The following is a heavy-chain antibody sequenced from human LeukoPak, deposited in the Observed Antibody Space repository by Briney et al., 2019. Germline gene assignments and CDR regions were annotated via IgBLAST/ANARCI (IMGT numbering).Heavy chain of an antibody. CDR3: AKDILRKTTYYYDSSGYFAFDC. CDR1: EFESTYFW. V-gene: IGHV3-7*03. CDR2: INHDGSER. J-gene: IGHJ4*02. D-gene: IGHD3-22*01. Sequence: GGSLRLSCVGLEFESTYFWMTWVRRAPGKGLEWVANINHDGSERFYLDSVRGRFTISRDNAKNSLYLQMNSLRAEDMALYYCAKDILRKTTYYYDSSGYFAFDCWGQGTLVTVSS.